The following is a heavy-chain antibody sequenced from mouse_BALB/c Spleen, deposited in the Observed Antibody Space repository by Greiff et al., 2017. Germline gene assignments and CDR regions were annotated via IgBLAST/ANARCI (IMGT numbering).Heavy chain of an antibody. V-gene: IGHV5-6-5*01. CDR2: ISSGGST. CDR1: GFTFSSYA. CDR3: ARGRGYGSSYWFAY. D-gene: IGHD1-1*01. Sequence: EVKLVESGGGLVKPGGSLKLSCAASGFTFSSYAMSWVRQTPEKRLEWVASISSGGSTYYPDSVKGRFTISRDNARNILYLQMSSLRSEDTAMYYCARGRGYGSSYWFAYWGQGTLVTVSA. J-gene: IGHJ3*01.